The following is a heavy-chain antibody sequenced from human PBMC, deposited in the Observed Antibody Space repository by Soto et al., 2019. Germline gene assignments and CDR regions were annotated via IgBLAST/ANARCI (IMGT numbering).Heavy chain of an antibody. CDR1: GYTFTGYC. CDR2: INPNSGGT. D-gene: IGHD3-3*01. V-gene: IGHV1-2*04. CDR3: ARSLRRITIFGVVMRKEYYFDY. Sequence: ASVKVSCKASGYTFTGYCMHWVRQAPGQGLEWMGWINPNSGGTNYAQKFQGWVTMTRDTSISTAYMELSRLRSDDTAVYYCARSLRRITIFGVVMRKEYYFDYWGQGTLVTVSS. J-gene: IGHJ4*02.